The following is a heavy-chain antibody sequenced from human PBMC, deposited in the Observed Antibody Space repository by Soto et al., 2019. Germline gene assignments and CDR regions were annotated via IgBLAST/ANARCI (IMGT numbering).Heavy chain of an antibody. J-gene: IGHJ4*02. D-gene: IGHD3-10*01. Sequence: GGSLRLSCAASGFTFSSYSMNWVRQAPGKGLEWVSSISSSSSSYIYYADSVKGRFTISRDNAKNSLYLQMNSLRAEDTAVYYWARDTIWFGELLDPPVSGYWGQGTLVTVSS. CDR3: ARDTIWFGELLDPPVSGY. V-gene: IGHV3-21*01. CDR2: ISSSSSSYI. CDR1: GFTFSSYS.